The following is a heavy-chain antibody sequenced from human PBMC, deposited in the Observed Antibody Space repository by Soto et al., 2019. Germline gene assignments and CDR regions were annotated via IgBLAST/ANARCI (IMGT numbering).Heavy chain of an antibody. D-gene: IGHD2-15*01. Sequence: GASVKVSCKASGYTFTSYGISWVRQAPGQGLEWMGWISAYNGNTNYAQKLQGRVTMTTDTSTSTAYMELRSLRSDDTAVFYCAREREDIVVAGGAFDIWGQGTMVTVSS. J-gene: IGHJ3*02. CDR2: ISAYNGNT. V-gene: IGHV1-18*01. CDR3: AREREDIVVAGGAFDI. CDR1: GYTFTSYG.